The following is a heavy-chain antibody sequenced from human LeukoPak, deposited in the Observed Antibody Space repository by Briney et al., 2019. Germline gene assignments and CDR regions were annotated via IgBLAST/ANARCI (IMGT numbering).Heavy chain of an antibody. CDR3: ARLGYCSGGSCYLIDY. V-gene: IGHV1-18*01. CDR2: ISAYNGNT. CDR1: GYTFTSYG. J-gene: IGHJ4*02. D-gene: IGHD2-15*01. Sequence: ASVKVSCKASGYTFTSYGISWVRQAPGQGLEWMGWISAYNGNTNYAQKLQGRVTMTTDTSTSTAFMELRSLRSDDTAVYYCARLGYCSGGSCYLIDYWGQGTLVTVSS.